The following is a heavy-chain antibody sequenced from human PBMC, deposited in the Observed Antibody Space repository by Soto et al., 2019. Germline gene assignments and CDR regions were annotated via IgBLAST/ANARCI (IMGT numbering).Heavy chain of an antibody. V-gene: IGHV1-8*01. CDR1: GYTFTSDD. J-gene: IGHJ5*02. CDR3: ARGVKYGDYSLWFDP. Sequence: QVQLVQSGDEVKKPGASVKVSCKASGYTFTSDDINWVRQATGQGLEYLGWMNHNSGNTGYVQKFQGRVTMTRNTSISTAYMELSSLRSEDTAVYYCARGVKYGDYSLWFDPWGQGTLVTVSS. D-gene: IGHD4-17*01. CDR2: MNHNSGNT.